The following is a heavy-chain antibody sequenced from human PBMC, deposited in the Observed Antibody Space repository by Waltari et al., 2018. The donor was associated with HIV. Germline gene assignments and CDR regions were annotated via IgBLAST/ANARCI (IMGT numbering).Heavy chain of an antibody. D-gene: IGHD3-10*01. CDR2: ISPASTNI. V-gene: IGHV3-23*01. Sequence: EEQLFESGGGLVPPGGSLRLSCAAAGVDFGKFVMNWVRQAPGKGPEWVSGISPASTNIYYADSVKGRFTIYRDNSRSTLYLQMNSLRAEDTATYYCAKDHPGNYYHIYGMDVWGQGTTVSVTS. CDR3: AKDHPGNYYHIYGMDV. CDR1: GVDFGKFV. J-gene: IGHJ6*02.